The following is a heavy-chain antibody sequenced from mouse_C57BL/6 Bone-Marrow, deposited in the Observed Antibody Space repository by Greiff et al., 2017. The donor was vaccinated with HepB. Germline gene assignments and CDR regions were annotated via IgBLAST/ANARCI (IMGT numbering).Heavy chain of an antibody. CDR1: GFNIKDDY. CDR3: TTKAQATS. V-gene: IGHV14-4*01. Sequence: EVKLMESGAELVRPGASVKLSCTASGFNIKDDYMHWVKQRPEQGLEWIGWIDPENGDTEYASKFQGKATITADTSSNTAYLQLSSLTSEDTAVYYCTTKAQATSWGQGTLVTVSA. D-gene: IGHD3-2*02. CDR2: IDPENGDT. J-gene: IGHJ3*01.